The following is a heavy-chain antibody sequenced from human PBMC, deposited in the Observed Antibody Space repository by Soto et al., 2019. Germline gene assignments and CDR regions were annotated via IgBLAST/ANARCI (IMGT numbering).Heavy chain of an antibody. Sequence: SETLSLTCTVSGGSMRNYYWSWIRQPPGKGLEWIGYVSHSGITNYNPSLKSRATISVDTSKSQFSLKLSSVTAADTAVYYCAREVVGAAATRWFDPWGQGTLVTVSS. CDR2: VSHSGIT. CDR3: AREVVGAAATRWFDP. J-gene: IGHJ5*02. V-gene: IGHV4-59*01. D-gene: IGHD6-13*01. CDR1: GGSMRNYY.